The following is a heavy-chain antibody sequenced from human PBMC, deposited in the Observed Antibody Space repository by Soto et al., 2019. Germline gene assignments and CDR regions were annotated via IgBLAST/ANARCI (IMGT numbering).Heavy chain of an antibody. CDR2: ISLYSDGT. J-gene: IGHJ5*02. D-gene: IGHD2-2*01. CDR1: GYTFSNYG. CDR3: ARVVPGAEAWFGP. V-gene: IGHV1-18*01. Sequence: QVQLVQSGGEVKRPGASVKVSCKTSGYTFSNYGITWVRQAPGQPLEWLGWISLYSDGTNYAQKFQGRGSMTTDTATTTADMERRSLRADDTAGYYCARVVPGAEAWFGPWGQGTLVTGSS.